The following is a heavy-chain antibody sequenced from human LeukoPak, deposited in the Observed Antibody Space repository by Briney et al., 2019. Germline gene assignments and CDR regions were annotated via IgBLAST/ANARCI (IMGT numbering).Heavy chain of an antibody. Sequence: GGSLRLSCTASGFTFGDYAMSWFRQAPGKGLEWVGFIRSKAYGGTTEYAASVKGRFTISRDDSKSIAYLQMNSLKAEDTAVYYCTRDPWPATDQDYWGQGTLVTVSS. D-gene: IGHD2-2*01. J-gene: IGHJ4*02. CDR3: TRDPWPATDQDY. V-gene: IGHV3-49*03. CDR2: IRSKAYGGTT. CDR1: GFTFGDYA.